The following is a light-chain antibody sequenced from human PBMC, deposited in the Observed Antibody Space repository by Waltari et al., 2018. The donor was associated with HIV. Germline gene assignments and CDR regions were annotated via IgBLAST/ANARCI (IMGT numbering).Light chain of an antibody. CDR2: DTT. V-gene: IGLV7-46*01. J-gene: IGLJ3*02. CDR1: TGAVTTGHY. CDR3: FLSYSGAWV. Sequence: QAVVTQEPSLTVSPGGTVTITCGSSTGAVTTGHYAYWLQQTAGQAPMTLIFDTTNTHSWTPARFSGSLRGGKAALTLSGAQLEDEADYYCFLSYSGAWVFGGGTKLTVL.